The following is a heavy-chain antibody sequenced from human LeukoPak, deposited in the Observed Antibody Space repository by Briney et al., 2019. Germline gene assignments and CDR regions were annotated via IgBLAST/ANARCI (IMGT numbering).Heavy chain of an antibody. D-gene: IGHD3-22*01. Sequence: GGSLRLSCAASRFAFSTYGMSWVRQAPGKGLEWVSSISGSGGSTNYADSVKGRFTISRDNSKNTLYLQMNSLRDEDTAVYYCAKSSYYDSSGYYREYYFDFWGQGTLVTVSS. CDR1: RFAFSTYG. CDR2: ISGSGGST. V-gene: IGHV3-23*01. J-gene: IGHJ4*02. CDR3: AKSSYYDSSGYYREYYFDF.